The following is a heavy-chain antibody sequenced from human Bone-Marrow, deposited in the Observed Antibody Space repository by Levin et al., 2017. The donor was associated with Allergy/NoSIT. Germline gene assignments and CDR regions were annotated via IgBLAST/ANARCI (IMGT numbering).Heavy chain of an antibody. CDR3: ARPDCSGTSCYYFFDS. CDR1: GFTFRRYS. Sequence: GSLKISCAASGFTFRRYSMNWVRQAPGRGLEWVSYISRSSSTISYADSVKGRFTISRDNAKNSLYLQMNSLRDEDTAVYYCARPDCSGTSCYYFFDSWGQGTLVTVSS. J-gene: IGHJ4*02. D-gene: IGHD2-2*01. V-gene: IGHV3-48*02. CDR2: ISRSSSTI.